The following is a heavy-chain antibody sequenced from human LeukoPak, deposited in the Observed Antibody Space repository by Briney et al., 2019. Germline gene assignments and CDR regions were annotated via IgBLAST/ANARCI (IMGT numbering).Heavy chain of an antibody. CDR1: GFTFRDYY. V-gene: IGHV3-11*01. CDR3: ARSIIGVGGTAWVY. Sequence: GGSLRLSCAAPGFTFRDYYMSWIRQAPGKGLEWGSYIGKTASDIYYGDSVKGRFTTYRDNAKTALYLQTNSLRDEDTAIYYCARSIIGVGGTAWVYWGQGTLVTVSS. D-gene: IGHD6-19*01. CDR2: IGKTASDI. J-gene: IGHJ4*02.